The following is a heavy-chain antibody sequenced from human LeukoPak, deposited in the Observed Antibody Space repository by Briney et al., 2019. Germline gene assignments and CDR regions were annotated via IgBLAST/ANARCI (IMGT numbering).Heavy chain of an antibody. CDR2: IYHSGST. Sequence: SETLSLTCAVSAGSISSSNWWSWVRQPPGKGLEWIGEIYHSGSTNYNPSLKSRVTISVDKSKNQFSLKLSSVTAADTAVYYCARLPLRCSGGSCYPYFDYWGQGTLVTVSS. V-gene: IGHV4-4*02. CDR3: ARLPLRCSGGSCYPYFDY. CDR1: AGSISSSNW. D-gene: IGHD2-15*01. J-gene: IGHJ4*02.